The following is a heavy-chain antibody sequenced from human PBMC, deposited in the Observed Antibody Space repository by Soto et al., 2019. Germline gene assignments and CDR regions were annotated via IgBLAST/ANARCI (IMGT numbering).Heavy chain of an antibody. D-gene: IGHD3-16*01. J-gene: IGHJ6*03. CDR1: GYTFTSYD. CDR2: MNPNSGNT. Sequence: ASVKVSCKASGYTFTSYDINWVRQATGQGLEWMGWMNPNSGNTGYAQKFQGRVTMTRNTSISTAYMELSSLRSEDTAVYYCARGSPWANYYYYYMDVWGKGITVTVSS. CDR3: ARGSPWANYYYYYMDV. V-gene: IGHV1-8*01.